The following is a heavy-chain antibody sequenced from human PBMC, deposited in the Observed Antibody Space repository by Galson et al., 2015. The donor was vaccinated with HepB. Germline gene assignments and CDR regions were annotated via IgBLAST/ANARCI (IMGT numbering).Heavy chain of an antibody. D-gene: IGHD6-19*01. CDR1: GFTFSHSW. Sequence: SLRLSCAASGFTFSHSWMHWVRQSPGKGLEWVANIKPDGSETYYVDSVKGRFTIFRDNAWDSLYLDMNNLRPEDTAVYYCARSSVAVPGDDYWGQGTLVTVSS. CDR2: IKPDGSET. V-gene: IGHV3-7*03. CDR3: ARSSVAVPGDDY. J-gene: IGHJ4*02.